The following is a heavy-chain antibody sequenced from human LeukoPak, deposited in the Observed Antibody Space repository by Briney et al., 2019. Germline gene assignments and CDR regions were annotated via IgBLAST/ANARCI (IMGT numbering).Heavy chain of an antibody. J-gene: IGHJ4*02. Sequence: SQTLSLTCTVSGGSISTSDSYWSWIRQHPGKGLEWIGYISRSGRTYYNPSLKSRITMSVDTSKSQFSLQLNSVTAADTAVYYCAWASHLGDLSLGRWGQGTLVTVSS. CDR1: GGSISTSDSY. V-gene: IGHV4-31*03. D-gene: IGHD3-16*02. CDR2: ISRSGRT. CDR3: AWASHLGDLSLGR.